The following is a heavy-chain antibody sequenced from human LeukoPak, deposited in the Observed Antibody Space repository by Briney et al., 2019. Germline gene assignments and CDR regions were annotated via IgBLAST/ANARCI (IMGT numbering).Heavy chain of an antibody. V-gene: IGHV1-18*01. Sequence: ASVKVSCKASGYTFTSYGISWVRQDPGQGLEWMGWISAYNGNTNYAQKLQGRVTMTTDTSTSTAYMELRSLRSDDTAVYYCARAGLGRFSSGYDYWGQGTLVTVSS. D-gene: IGHD3-22*01. J-gene: IGHJ4*02. CDR3: ARAGLGRFSSGYDY. CDR2: ISAYNGNT. CDR1: GYTFTSYG.